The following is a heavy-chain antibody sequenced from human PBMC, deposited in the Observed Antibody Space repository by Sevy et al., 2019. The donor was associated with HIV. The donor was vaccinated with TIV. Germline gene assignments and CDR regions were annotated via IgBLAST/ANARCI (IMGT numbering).Heavy chain of an antibody. J-gene: IGHJ6*02. CDR1: GFTFSSYD. CDR3: AREVPASLYGMDV. CDR2: IRTAGDT. V-gene: IGHV3-13*01. Sequence: GGSLRLSCAASGFTFSSYDIHWVRQATGKGLEWVSAIRTAGDTYYPDSVKGRFTISRENAKNSLYLQMNSLRAGDTAVYYCAREVPASLYGMDVWGQGTTVTVSS.